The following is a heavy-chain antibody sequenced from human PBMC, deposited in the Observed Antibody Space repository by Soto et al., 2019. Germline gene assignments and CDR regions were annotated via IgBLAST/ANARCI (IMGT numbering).Heavy chain of an antibody. CDR3: TRDPSWGAFDI. CDR1: GLSSSDYW. CDR2: INGDGSDR. D-gene: IGHD7-27*01. V-gene: IGHV3-7*01. Sequence: EWQLVQSGGGLAQPGGALRLPCIASGLSSSDYWMAGIRQVPGKGRELVAAINGDGSDRAYLEPVEGRVTIPRDNANNSVFLHLNTLTAEDTAVYFCTRDPSWGAFDIGGQGTMVTVSS. J-gene: IGHJ3*02.